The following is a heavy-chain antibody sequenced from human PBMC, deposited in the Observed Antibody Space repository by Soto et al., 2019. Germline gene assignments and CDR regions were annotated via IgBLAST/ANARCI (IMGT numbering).Heavy chain of an antibody. V-gene: IGHV1-69*06. D-gene: IGHD6-13*01. J-gene: IGHJ4*02. CDR3: AKTAGVYSSSWPPPFDY. Sequence: QVQLVQSGAEVKKPGSSVKVSCKASGGTFSSYAISWVRQAPGQGLEWMGGIIRIFGTANYAQKFQGRVTITADKSTSTAYMELSRLRCEDTAVYYCAKTAGVYSSSWPPPFDYWGQGTLVTVSS. CDR2: IIRIFGTA. CDR1: GGTFSSYA.